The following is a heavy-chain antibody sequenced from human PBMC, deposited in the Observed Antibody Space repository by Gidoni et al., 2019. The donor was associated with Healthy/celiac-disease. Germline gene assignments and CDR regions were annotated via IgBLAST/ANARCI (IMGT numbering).Heavy chain of an antibody. D-gene: IGHD6-19*01. J-gene: IGHJ4*02. Sequence: QLQLQESGPGLVKPSETLSLTCTVSGGPISSSSYYWGWIRQPPGKGLEWIGSIYYSGSTYYNPSLKSRVTISVDTSKNQFSLKLSSVTAADTAVYYCARQGGYSSGWFDYWGQGTLVTVSS. CDR1: GGPISSSSYY. V-gene: IGHV4-39*01. CDR2: IYYSGST. CDR3: ARQGGYSSGWFDY.